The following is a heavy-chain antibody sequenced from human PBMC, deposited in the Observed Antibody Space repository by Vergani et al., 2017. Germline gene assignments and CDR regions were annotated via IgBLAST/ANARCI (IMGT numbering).Heavy chain of an antibody. V-gene: IGHV3-23*01. D-gene: IGHD3-3*01. CDR1: GFNFNNYV. CDR3: AEQGVYDFLSGQYYFDF. Sequence: EVQLLESGGDLVQPGGSLRLSCAASGFNFNNYVITWIRQAPGRGLEWVSGISVSGRKIYYADSVKGRFTISRDNSKNTLYLQMNSLRADDTAVYYCAEQGVYDFLSGQYYFDFWGQGTLVTVSS. CDR2: ISVSGRKI. J-gene: IGHJ4*02.